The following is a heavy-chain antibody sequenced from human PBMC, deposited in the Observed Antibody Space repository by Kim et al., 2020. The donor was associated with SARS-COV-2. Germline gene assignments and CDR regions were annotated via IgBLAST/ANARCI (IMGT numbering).Heavy chain of an antibody. Sequence: GGSLRLSCAASGFTFSDYYMSWIRQAPGKGLEWVSYISSSSSYTNYADSVKGRFTISRDNAKNSLYLQMNSLRAEDTAVYYCARGLDPSGYVSGSWFDPWGQGTLVTVSS. CDR1: GFTFSDYY. V-gene: IGHV3-11*06. CDR3: ARGLDPSGYVSGSWFDP. D-gene: IGHD5-12*01. CDR2: ISSSSSYT. J-gene: IGHJ5*02.